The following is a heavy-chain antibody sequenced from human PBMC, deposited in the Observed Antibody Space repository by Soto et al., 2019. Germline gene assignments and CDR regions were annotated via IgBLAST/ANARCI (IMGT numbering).Heavy chain of an antibody. Sequence: LSLTCTVSGGSISSYYWSWIRQPAGKGLEWIGRIYTSGSTNYNPSLKSRVTMSVDTSKNQFSLKLSSVTAADTAVYYCARDLGEWLLDYYYYYGMDVWGQGTTVTV. V-gene: IGHV4-4*07. D-gene: IGHD3-10*01. J-gene: IGHJ6*02. CDR1: GGSISSYY. CDR3: ARDLGEWLLDYYYYYGMDV. CDR2: IYTSGST.